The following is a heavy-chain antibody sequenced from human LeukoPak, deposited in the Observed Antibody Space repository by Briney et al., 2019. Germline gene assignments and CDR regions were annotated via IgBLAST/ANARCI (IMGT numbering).Heavy chain of an antibody. CDR3: ARGPYCSSTSCYLVAFDI. J-gene: IGHJ3*02. CDR2: IYYSGGT. Sequence: PSETLSLTCTVSGDYISISYWSWIRQPPGTGLEWLGYIYYSGGTKYNPSLTSRVTISLDTSKNQFSLNLTSVTAADTAVYYCARGPYCSSTSCYLVAFDIWGQGTVVTVSS. CDR1: GDYISISY. D-gene: IGHD2-2*01. V-gene: IGHV4-59*01.